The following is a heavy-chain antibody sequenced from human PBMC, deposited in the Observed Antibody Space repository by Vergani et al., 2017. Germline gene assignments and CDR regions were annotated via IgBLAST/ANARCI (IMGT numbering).Heavy chain of an antibody. V-gene: IGHV4-39*01. CDR3: TRQPQEGASGPPSVPT. CDR2: IYHSGST. Sequence: QLQLQESGPGLVKPSETLSLICTVSGGSINPSSSFWGWIRQPPGKGLEWIGSIYHSGSTHYNPSLKSRVTISVDTSKNDFSLKVMSVTAADTAVYYCTRQPQEGASGPPSVPTWGQGISVIVSS. D-gene: IGHD5-12*01. CDR1: GGSINPSSSF. J-gene: IGHJ4*02.